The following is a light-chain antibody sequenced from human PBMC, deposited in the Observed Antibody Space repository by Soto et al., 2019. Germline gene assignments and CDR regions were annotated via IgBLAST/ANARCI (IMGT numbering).Light chain of an antibody. Sequence: IQMTQSPSTLSASVGDRVTITCRASQNINKWLAWYQQKPGKAPKLLIYEASTLEGGVPSRFSGSGSGTEFTLTISSLQPDDFATYWCQQYKSYSTFGQGTKMDIK. J-gene: IGKJ1*01. CDR2: EAS. V-gene: IGKV1-5*03. CDR1: QNINKW. CDR3: QQYKSYST.